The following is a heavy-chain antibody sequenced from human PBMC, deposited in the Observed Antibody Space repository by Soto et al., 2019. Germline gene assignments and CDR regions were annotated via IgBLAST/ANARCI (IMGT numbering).Heavy chain of an antibody. CDR1: GYTFTSYG. V-gene: IGHV1-18*01. CDR3: ARHAYSSGWYFEEYFQH. Sequence: QVQLVQSGAEVKKPGASVKVSCKASGYTFTSYGISWVRQAPGQGLEWMGWISAYNGNTNYAQKLQGRVTITTDTSTSTAYMELRSLRSDDTAVYYCARHAYSSGWYFEEYFQHWGQGTLVTVSS. J-gene: IGHJ1*01. D-gene: IGHD6-19*01. CDR2: ISAYNGNT.